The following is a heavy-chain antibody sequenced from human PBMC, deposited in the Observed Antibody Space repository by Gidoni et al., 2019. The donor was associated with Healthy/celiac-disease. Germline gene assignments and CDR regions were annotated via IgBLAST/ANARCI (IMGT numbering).Heavy chain of an antibody. Sequence: QLQLQESGPGLVKPSETLSLTCTVSGGSISSSSYYWGWIRQPPGKGLEWIGSIYYSGSTYYNPSLKSRVTISVDTSKNQFSLKLSSVTAADTAVYYCASERKYQLLRGNWFDPWGQGTLVTVSS. CDR1: GGSISSSSYY. D-gene: IGHD2-2*01. J-gene: IGHJ5*02. CDR2: IYYSGST. V-gene: IGHV4-39*01. CDR3: ASERKYQLLRGNWFDP.